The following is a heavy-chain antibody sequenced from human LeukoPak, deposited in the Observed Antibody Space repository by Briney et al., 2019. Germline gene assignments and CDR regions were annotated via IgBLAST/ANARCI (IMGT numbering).Heavy chain of an antibody. CDR2: ISNVGSNE. D-gene: IGHD3-16*02. CDR3: ARDYRPYYFDY. J-gene: IGHJ4*02. Sequence: PGGSLRLSCAASGFTFSTYQMHWVRQAPGKGLGWVAVISNVGSNEYYADSVKGRFTISRDNSKNSLYLEMNSLTAEDTAVYHCARDYRPYYFDYWGQGALVTVSS. V-gene: IGHV3-30*04. CDR1: GFTFSTYQ.